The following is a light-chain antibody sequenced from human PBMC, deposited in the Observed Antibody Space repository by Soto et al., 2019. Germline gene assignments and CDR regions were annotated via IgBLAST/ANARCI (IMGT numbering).Light chain of an antibody. Sequence: QSVLTQPASVSGSPGQSITISCTGTSSDVGAYNYVSWYQQHPDKAPKLMIFEVSDQPSGVSNRFSGSNSGNTASLTISGLQAEDEADYFCSSYTSNSTLVFGGGTKLTVL. V-gene: IGLV2-14*01. CDR2: EVS. CDR3: SSYTSNSTLV. J-gene: IGLJ3*02. CDR1: SSDVGAYNY.